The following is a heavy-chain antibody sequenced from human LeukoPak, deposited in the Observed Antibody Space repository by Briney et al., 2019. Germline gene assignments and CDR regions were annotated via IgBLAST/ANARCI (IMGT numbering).Heavy chain of an antibody. CDR2: ISAYNGNT. D-gene: IGHD3-16*02. CDR3: ARDLEAGDYVWGSYHI. J-gene: IGHJ4*02. V-gene: IGHV1-18*01. CDR1: GYTFTSYG. Sequence: GASVKVSCKASGYTFTSYGISWVRQAPGQGLEWMGWISAYNGNTNYAQKLQGRVTMTTDTSTSTAYMELRSLRSDDTAVYYCARDLEAGDYVWGSYHIWGQGTLVTVSS.